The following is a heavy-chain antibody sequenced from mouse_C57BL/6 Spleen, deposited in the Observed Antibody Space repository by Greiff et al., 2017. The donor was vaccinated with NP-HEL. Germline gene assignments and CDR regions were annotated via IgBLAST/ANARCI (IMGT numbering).Heavy chain of an antibody. J-gene: IGHJ1*03. Sequence: VQLQQSGAELARPGASVKLSCKASGYTFTSYGISWVKQRTGQGLEWIGEIYPRSGNTYYNEKFKGKATLTADKSSSTAYMELRSLTSEDSAVYFCARCDGSSPYWYFDVWGTGTTVTVSS. D-gene: IGHD1-1*01. CDR2: IYPRSGNT. CDR1: GYTFTSYG. CDR3: ARCDGSSPYWYFDV. V-gene: IGHV1-81*01.